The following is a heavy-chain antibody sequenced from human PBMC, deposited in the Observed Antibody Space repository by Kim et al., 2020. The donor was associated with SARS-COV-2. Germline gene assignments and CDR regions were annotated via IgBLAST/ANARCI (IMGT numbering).Heavy chain of an antibody. D-gene: IGHD3-10*01. V-gene: IGHV3-33*01. Sequence: YYADSVKGRFTNSRDNSKNTLYLQMNSLRAEDTAVYYCARDLSGYYGMDVWGQGTTVTVSS. J-gene: IGHJ6*02. CDR3: ARDLSGYYGMDV.